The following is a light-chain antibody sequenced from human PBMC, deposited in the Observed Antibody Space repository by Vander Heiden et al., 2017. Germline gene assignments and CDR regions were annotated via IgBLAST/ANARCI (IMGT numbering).Light chain of an antibody. CDR2: AVT. CDR3: SSYSTSNTRVI. J-gene: IGLJ2*01. CDR1: SSDIGGSKF. Sequence: QSALSQPASMSGSPGQSITISCTGSSSDIGGSKFVSWYQQQPGDAPKLLIFAVTDRPSGVSNRFSGSKSDNTASLTISGLQPEDEGDYFCSSYSTSNTRVIFGGGTRLTVL. V-gene: IGLV2-14*03.